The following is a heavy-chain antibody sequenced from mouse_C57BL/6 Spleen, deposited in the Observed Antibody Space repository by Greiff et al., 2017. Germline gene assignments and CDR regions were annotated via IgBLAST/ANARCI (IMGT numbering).Heavy chain of an antibody. CDR1: GFTFSSYA. CDR2: ISRGGDYI. Sequence: EVQLVEPGEGLVKPGGSLKLSCAASGFTFSSYAMSWVRQTPEKRLEWVAYISRGGDYIYYADTVKGRFTISRDNARNTLYLQMSRLKSEDTAVYYGTREDGYSNRGGFADWGKGTLVTVSA. D-gene: IGHD2-5*01. CDR3: TREDGYSNRGGFAD. V-gene: IGHV5-9-1*02. J-gene: IGHJ3*01.